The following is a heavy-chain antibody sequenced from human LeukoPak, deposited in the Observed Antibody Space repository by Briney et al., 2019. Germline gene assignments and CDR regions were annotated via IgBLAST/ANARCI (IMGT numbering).Heavy chain of an antibody. J-gene: IGHJ4*02. D-gene: IGHD5-12*01. CDR1: GFIFSNYW. Sequence: GGSLRPSCAASGFIFSNYWMTWVRQAPGKGLEWVAHIRQDGSERHYVDSVKDRFTISRDNAKNSLDLQMDSLRAEDTAVYYCARDWGSTGYDLYDSWGQGTLVTVSS. V-gene: IGHV3-7*01. CDR2: IRQDGSER. CDR3: ARDWGSTGYDLYDS.